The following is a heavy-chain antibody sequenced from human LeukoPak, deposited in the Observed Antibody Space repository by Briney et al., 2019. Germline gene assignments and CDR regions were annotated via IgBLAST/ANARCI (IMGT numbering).Heavy chain of an antibody. D-gene: IGHD5-18*01. Sequence: PSETLSLTCTVSGGSISSNYYYWGWIRQPPGKGLEWIGSMSYSGSTYYNPSLKSRVTISVDTSKNQFSLNLSSVTAADTAVYYCAREILPYSYDLGNWFDPWGQGTLVTVSS. V-gene: IGHV4-39*07. CDR1: GGSISSNYYY. CDR3: AREILPYSYDLGNWFDP. J-gene: IGHJ5*02. CDR2: MSYSGST.